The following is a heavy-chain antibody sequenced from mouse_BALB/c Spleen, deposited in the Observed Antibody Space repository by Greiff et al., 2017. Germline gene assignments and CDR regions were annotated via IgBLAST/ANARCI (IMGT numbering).Heavy chain of an antibody. CDR3: TIYYDRAWFAY. V-gene: IGHV6-6*02. Sequence: EVQLQQSGGGLVQPGGSMKLSCVASGFTFSNYWMNWVRQSPEKGLEWVAEIRLKSNNYATHYAESVKGRFTISRDDSKSSVYLQMNNLRAEDTGIYYCTIYYDRAWFAYWGQGTLVTVSA. CDR2: IRLKSNNYAT. CDR1: GFTFSNYW. J-gene: IGHJ3*01. D-gene: IGHD2-4*01.